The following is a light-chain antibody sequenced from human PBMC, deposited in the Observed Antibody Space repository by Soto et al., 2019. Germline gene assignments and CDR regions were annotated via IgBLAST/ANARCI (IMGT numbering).Light chain of an antibody. J-gene: IGLJ2*01. CDR1: NSDFAGYNF. CDR2: EVN. Sequence: QSALTQPPSASGSPGQSVTISCTGTNSDFAGYNFVSWFQQHPGKAPRLIIYEVNERPSGVPHRFSGSKSGNTASLTISGLQADDEADYYCEAWDDSLIGVLFGGGTKLTVL. CDR3: EAWDDSLIGVL. V-gene: IGLV2-8*01.